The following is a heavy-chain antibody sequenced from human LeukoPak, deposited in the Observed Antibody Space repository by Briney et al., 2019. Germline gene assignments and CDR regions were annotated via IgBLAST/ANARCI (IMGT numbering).Heavy chain of an antibody. J-gene: IGHJ4*02. CDR3: ARAPDYCSSTSCFSSSFDY. CDR2: IFYNGTT. Sequence: SQTLSLTCSVSGGSITSPGYFWTWIRQYPGRGLEWIGNIFYNGTTYYNPSFRGRVTVSGDTSKNRFSLNLNSVAAANTAVYYCARAPDYCSSTSCFSSSFDYWGQGTLVTVSS. CDR1: GGSITSPGYF. D-gene: IGHD2-2*01. V-gene: IGHV4-31*03.